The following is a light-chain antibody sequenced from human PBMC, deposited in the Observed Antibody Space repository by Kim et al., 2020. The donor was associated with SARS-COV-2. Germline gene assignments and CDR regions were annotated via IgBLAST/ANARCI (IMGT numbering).Light chain of an antibody. Sequence: QSITISCTGTSSDVGGYNFFAWYQQHPGKAPKLMIYDVSNRPSGVSNRFSGSKSGNTASLTISGLQAEDEADYYCSSYTSSSTWVFGGGTKLTVL. CDR1: SSDVGGYNF. CDR2: DVS. CDR3: SSYTSSSTWV. V-gene: IGLV2-14*03. J-gene: IGLJ3*02.